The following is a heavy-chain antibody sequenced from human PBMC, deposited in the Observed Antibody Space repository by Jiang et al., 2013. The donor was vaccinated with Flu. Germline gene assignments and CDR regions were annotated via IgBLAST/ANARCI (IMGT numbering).Heavy chain of an antibody. CDR1: GGSISSSSYY. CDR3: ARHMVHDYYDGSGYYP. J-gene: IGHJ5*02. CDR2: IYYSGST. Sequence: VKPSETLSLTCTVSGGSISSSSYYWGWIRQPPGKGLEWIGSIYYSGSTYYNPSLKSRVTISVDTSMNHFSLKLSSVTAADTAVYYCARHMVHDYYDGSGYYPWGLGTLVTVSS. V-gene: IGHV4-39*01. D-gene: IGHD3-22*01.